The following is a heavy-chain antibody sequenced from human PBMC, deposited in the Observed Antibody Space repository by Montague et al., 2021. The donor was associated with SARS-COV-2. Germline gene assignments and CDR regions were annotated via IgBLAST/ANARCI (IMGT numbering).Heavy chain of an antibody. D-gene: IGHD3-10*01. CDR2: IYSGGST. V-gene: IGHV3-53*04. J-gene: IGHJ4*02. CDR1: GFTVSSNY. Sequence: SLRLSCAASGFTVSSNYMSWVRQAPGKGLEWVSVIYSGGSTYYADSVKGRFTISRHNPKNTLYLQMNSLRAEDTAVYYCARDHPVRGSDYWGQGTLVTVSS. CDR3: ARDHPVRGSDY.